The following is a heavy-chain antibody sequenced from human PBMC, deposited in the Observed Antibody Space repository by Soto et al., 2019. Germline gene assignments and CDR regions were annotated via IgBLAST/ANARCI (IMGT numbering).Heavy chain of an antibody. Sequence: QVRLVESGGGVVQPGRSLRLSCAASGFTFRSYGMHWVRQAPGKGLEWVALISYDGSDEYYGDSMQGRFSISRDNSKDTLYLQINSLRVEDTAVYYRAEHADYENDGFDGWGQGTMVTVSS. D-gene: IGHD4-17*01. V-gene: IGHV3-30*18. CDR2: ISYDGSDE. CDR1: GFTFRSYG. CDR3: AEHADYENDGFDG. J-gene: IGHJ3*01.